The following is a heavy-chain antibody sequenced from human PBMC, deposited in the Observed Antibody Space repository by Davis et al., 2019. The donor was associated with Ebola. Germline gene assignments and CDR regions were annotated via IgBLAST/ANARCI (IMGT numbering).Heavy chain of an antibody. Sequence: PGGSLRLSCAASGFTFSSYAMSWVRQAPGKGLEWVSAISGSGGRTYYADSVKGRFTISRDNSKNTLYLQMNSLRVEDTAVYYCAKDPYRSSTPGFFQHWGQGTLVTVSS. D-gene: IGHD6-6*01. V-gene: IGHV3-23*01. J-gene: IGHJ1*01. CDR3: AKDPYRSSTPGFFQH. CDR1: GFTFSSYA. CDR2: ISGSGGRT.